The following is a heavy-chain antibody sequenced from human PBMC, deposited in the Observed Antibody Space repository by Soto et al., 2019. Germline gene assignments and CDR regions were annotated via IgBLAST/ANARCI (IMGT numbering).Heavy chain of an antibody. D-gene: IGHD3-22*01. CDR2: IWYDGSNK. Sequence: QPGGSLRLSCAASGFTFSSYGMHWVRQAPGKGLEWVAVIWYDGSNKYYADSVKGRFTISRDNSKNTLYLQMNSLRDEDTAVYYWARELFVGYYESSGYCGGYYYGMDVWGRGTTFTVAS. V-gene: IGHV3-33*01. CDR3: ARELFVGYYESSGYCGGYYYGMDV. CDR1: GFTFSSYG. J-gene: IGHJ6*02.